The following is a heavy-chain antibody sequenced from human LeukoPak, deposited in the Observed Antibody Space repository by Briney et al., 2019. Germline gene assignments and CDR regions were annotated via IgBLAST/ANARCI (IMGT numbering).Heavy chain of an antibody. D-gene: IGHD3-22*01. CDR2: IKQDGSEK. CDR3: AREQPYYYDSSGTALMAEIKYYFDY. Sequence: GGSLRLSCAASGFTFRSYWMSWVRQAPGKGLEWVANIKQDGSEKYYVDSVKGRFTISRDNAKNSLYLQMNSLRAEDTGVYYCAREQPYYYDSSGTALMAEIKYYFDYWGQGTLVTVSS. J-gene: IGHJ4*02. CDR1: GFTFRSYW. V-gene: IGHV3-7*01.